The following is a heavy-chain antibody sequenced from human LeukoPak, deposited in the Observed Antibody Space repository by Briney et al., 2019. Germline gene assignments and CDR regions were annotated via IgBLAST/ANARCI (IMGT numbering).Heavy chain of an antibody. CDR3: AKEWWEPTRDDYFDY. J-gene: IGHJ4*02. CDR1: GFTFSNYA. D-gene: IGHD1-26*01. V-gene: IGHV3-23*01. Sequence: GGSLRLSCAASGFTFSNYAMSWVRQAPGKGVEWVSVISGSGVITYYADSVKGRFTISRDNSKNTLYLQMNSLRAEDTAVYYCAKEWWEPTRDDYFDYWGQGTLVTVSS. CDR2: ISGSGVIT.